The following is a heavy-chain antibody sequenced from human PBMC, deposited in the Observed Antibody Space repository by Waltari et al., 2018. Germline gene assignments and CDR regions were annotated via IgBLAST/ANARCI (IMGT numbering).Heavy chain of an antibody. CDR2: IWYDGSNK. CDR3: AKDRKYNEGYMDV. Sequence: QVQLVESGGGVVQPGRSLRLSCAASGFTFSSYGMHWVRPAPGKGLEWVAVIWYDGSNKYYADSVKGRFTISRDNSKNTLYLQMNSLRAEDTAVYYCAKDRKYNEGYMDVWGKGTTVTVSS. CDR1: GFTFSSYG. J-gene: IGHJ6*03. V-gene: IGHV3-33*06. D-gene: IGHD1-1*01.